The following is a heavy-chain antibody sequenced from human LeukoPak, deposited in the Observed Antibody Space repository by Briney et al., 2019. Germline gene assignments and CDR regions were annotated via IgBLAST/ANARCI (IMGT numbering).Heavy chain of an antibody. V-gene: IGHV1-18*01. CDR3: ARLDYYDSSALGYFDY. Sequence: ASAKVSCKASGYTFTSYGISWVRQAPGQGLEWMGWISAYNGNTNYAQKLQGRVTMTTDTSTSTAYMELRSLRSDDTAVYYCARLDYYDSSALGYFDYWGQGTLVTVSS. CDR2: ISAYNGNT. D-gene: IGHD3-22*01. CDR1: GYTFTSYG. J-gene: IGHJ4*02.